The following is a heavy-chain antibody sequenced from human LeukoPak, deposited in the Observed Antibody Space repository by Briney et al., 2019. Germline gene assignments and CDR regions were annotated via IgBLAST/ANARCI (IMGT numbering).Heavy chain of an antibody. D-gene: IGHD6-13*01. CDR1: GYSISSGYY. J-gene: IGHJ4*02. Sequence: SETLSLTCTVFGYSISSGYYWGWIRQPPGKGLEWIGSIYHSGSTYYNPSLKSRVTISVDTSKNQFSLKLSSVTAADTAVYYCARHGGKYSSSWYYFDYWGQGTLVTVSS. CDR3: ARHGGKYSSSWYYFDY. V-gene: IGHV4-38-2*02. CDR2: IYHSGST.